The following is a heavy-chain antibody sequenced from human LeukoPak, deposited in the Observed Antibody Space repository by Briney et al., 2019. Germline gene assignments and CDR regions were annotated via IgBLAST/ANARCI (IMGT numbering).Heavy chain of an antibody. CDR1: GGSLTGYF. V-gene: IGHV4-59*08. CDR2: VFYSGNT. Sequence: SETLSLTCTVSGGSLTGYFWSWIRQPPGKGLEWLGYVFYSGNTRYTPSLESRVTTSADTSKNQFSLRLTSVTAADTAVYYCARGPPPDFDCWGQGTLVTVSS. J-gene: IGHJ4*02. CDR3: ARGPPPDFDC.